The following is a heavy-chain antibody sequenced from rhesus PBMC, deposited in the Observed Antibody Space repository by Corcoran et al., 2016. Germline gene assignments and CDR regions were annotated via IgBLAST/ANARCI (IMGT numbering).Heavy chain of an antibody. V-gene: IGHV4-106*01. CDR3: AREEAALSY. J-gene: IGHJ4*01. D-gene: IGHD4-29*01. CDR1: GGSISDDYY. Sequence: QVQLQESVPGLVKPSETLSLTCAVSGGSISDDYYWSWIRQPPGKGLEWIGYIYGSGGGTNYNPSLKNRVTISIDTSKNQFSLKLSSVTAADTAVYYCAREEAALSYWGQGVLVTVSS. CDR2: IYGSGGGT.